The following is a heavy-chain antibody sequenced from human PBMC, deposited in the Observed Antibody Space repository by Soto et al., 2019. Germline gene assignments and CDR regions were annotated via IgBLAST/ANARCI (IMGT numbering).Heavy chain of an antibody. J-gene: IGHJ4*02. Sequence: GGSLRLSCAASGFTFSSYGMHWVRQAPGKGLEWVAVIWYDGSNKYYADSVKGRFTISRDNSKNTLYLQMNSLRAEDTAVYYCARVGEQQLDYYFDYWGQGTLVTVSS. D-gene: IGHD6-13*01. CDR2: IWYDGSNK. CDR1: GFTFSSYG. V-gene: IGHV3-33*01. CDR3: ARVGEQQLDYYFDY.